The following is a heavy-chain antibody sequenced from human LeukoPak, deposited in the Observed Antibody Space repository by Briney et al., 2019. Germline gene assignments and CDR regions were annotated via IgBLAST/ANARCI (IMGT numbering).Heavy chain of an antibody. Sequence: GGSLRLSCAASGFIFSSYWMSWVRQAPGKGLEWVANIIQDGSEIYYVDSVKGRFTISRDNAKNSLYLQMNSLRAEDTAVYYCARAMDVWGQGTTVTVSS. J-gene: IGHJ6*02. CDR3: ARAMDV. CDR2: IIQDGSEI. V-gene: IGHV3-7*01. CDR1: GFIFSSYW.